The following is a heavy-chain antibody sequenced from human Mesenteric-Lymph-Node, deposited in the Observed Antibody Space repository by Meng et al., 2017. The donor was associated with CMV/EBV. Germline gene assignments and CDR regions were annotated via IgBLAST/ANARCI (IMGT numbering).Heavy chain of an antibody. V-gene: IGHV3-53*01. CDR2: IYSSGDT. D-gene: IGHD1-7*01. J-gene: IGHJ4*02. CDR1: GFTVGSNY. Sequence: AASGFTVGSNYMSWVRQAAGKALGWVSVIYSSGDTFYADSVKGRFTISRDNSKNTLYLQMNSLRAEDTAMYYCARGPNWNYIPGGDYWGQGTLVTVSS. CDR3: ARGPNWNYIPGGDY.